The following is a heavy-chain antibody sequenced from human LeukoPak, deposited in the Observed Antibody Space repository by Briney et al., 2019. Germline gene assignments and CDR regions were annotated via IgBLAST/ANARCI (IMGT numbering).Heavy chain of an antibody. V-gene: IGHV3-21*01. Sequence: GGSLRLSCAASGFTFSTYSMNWFARAPGRGWEWGPFISGGGSYIYYAESVKGRFTISRDNAKNSLYLQMNSLRAEDTAIYYCARDRVASGRFGEVASWGQGTLVTVSS. CDR1: GFTFSTYS. CDR3: ARDRVASGRFGEVAS. J-gene: IGHJ5*02. CDR2: ISGGGSYI. D-gene: IGHD3-10*01.